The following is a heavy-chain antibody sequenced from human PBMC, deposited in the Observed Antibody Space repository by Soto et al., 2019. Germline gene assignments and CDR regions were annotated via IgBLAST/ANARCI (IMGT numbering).Heavy chain of an antibody. Sequence: LRLSCASSVFPLTDYAFSWVRQAPGKGLEWVATISGIGGSTYLADSVKGRLSISRDNSKNTVSLLMNSLRAEDTAVYFCARGSSGYISSWYYFDYWGRGTLVTVSS. CDR1: VFPLTDYA. CDR3: ARGSSGYISSWYYFDY. D-gene: IGHD6-13*01. CDR2: ISGIGGST. J-gene: IGHJ4*02. V-gene: IGHV3-23*01.